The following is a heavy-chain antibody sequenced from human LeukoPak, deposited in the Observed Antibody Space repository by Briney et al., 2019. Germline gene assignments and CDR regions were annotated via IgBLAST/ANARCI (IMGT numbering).Heavy chain of an antibody. V-gene: IGHV4-59*01. J-gene: IGHJ6*02. Sequence: PSETLSLTCTVSGGSLSSSYWSWIRQPPGKGLVWIGYIYYSGSTNFNPSLKSRVTISVDTSKNQFSLKLSSVTAADTAVYYCARGPSGSYQYGMDVWGQGTTVTVSS. CDR2: IYYSGST. CDR3: ARGPSGSYQYGMDV. D-gene: IGHD1-26*01. CDR1: GGSLSSSY.